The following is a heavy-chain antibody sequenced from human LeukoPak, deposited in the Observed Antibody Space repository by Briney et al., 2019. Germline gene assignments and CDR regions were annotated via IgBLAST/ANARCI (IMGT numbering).Heavy chain of an antibody. D-gene: IGHD6-19*01. J-gene: IGHJ4*02. Sequence: PSETLSLTCTVSGGSISSSSYYWGWIRQPPGKGLEWIGSIYYSGNTYYNPSLKSRVTISVDTSKNQFSLKLSSVTAADTAVYYCARLAHSSGWYFDYWGQGTLVIVSS. CDR1: GGSISSSSYY. CDR3: ARLAHSSGWYFDY. CDR2: IYYSGNT. V-gene: IGHV4-39*01.